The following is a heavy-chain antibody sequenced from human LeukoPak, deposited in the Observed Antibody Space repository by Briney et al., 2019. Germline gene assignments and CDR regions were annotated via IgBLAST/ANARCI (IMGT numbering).Heavy chain of an antibody. V-gene: IGHV1-46*01. CDR3: ARGPQLRYFDSSWFDP. CDR1: GYTFTSYY. CDR2: INPSGGST. D-gene: IGHD3-9*01. J-gene: IGHJ5*02. Sequence: VSVTVSCKASGYTFTSYYMHWVRQAPGQGLEWMGIINPSGGSTSYAQKFQGRVTMTTDTSTSTAYMELRSLRSDDTAVYYCARGPQLRYFDSSWFDPWGQGTLVTVSS.